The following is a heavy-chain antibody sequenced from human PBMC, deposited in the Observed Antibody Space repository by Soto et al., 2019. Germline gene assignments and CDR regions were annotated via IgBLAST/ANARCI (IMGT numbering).Heavy chain of an antibody. CDR3: ARLPYRGSYFEY. Sequence: QVQLQQWGAGLLKPSETLSLTCAVYGGSFSGYYWSWIRQPPGKGLEWIGEINHRGRTNYNPSLKSRVTISVDTSKNQCSLKVSSVTAADTAVYYCARLPYRGSYFEYWGQGALVTVSS. D-gene: IGHD1-26*01. J-gene: IGHJ4*02. CDR2: INHRGRT. CDR1: GGSFSGYY. V-gene: IGHV4-34*01.